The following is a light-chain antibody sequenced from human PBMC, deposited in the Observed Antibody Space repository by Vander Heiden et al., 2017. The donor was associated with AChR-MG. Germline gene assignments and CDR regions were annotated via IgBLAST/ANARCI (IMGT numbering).Light chain of an antibody. V-gene: IGKV3-15*01. CDR2: DAS. CDR1: QSLSNN. CDR3: QQDADWPYT. J-gene: IGKJ2*01. Sequence: EPLLTQSPATLSVSPGERATLSCRASQSLSNNLAWYQQKPGQAPRLLIYDASTRATGIPARFSGSGSGTEFTLTISRLQSEDVAVYFCQQDADWPYTFGQGTKLDIK.